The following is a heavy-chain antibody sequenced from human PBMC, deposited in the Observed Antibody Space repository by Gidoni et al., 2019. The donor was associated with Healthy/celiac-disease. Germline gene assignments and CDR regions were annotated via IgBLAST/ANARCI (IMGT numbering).Heavy chain of an antibody. Sequence: EVQLLESGGGLVQPGGSLSLSCAASGFTFSSCAMSWVRQAPGKGMGWVSAIIGSGGSTYYADSVKGRFTISRDNSKNTLYLQMNSLRAEDTAVYYCAKDGPAMAPGHAFDIWGQGTMVTVSS. CDR3: AKDGPAMAPGHAFDI. J-gene: IGHJ3*02. V-gene: IGHV3-23*01. D-gene: IGHD5-18*01. CDR2: IIGSGGST. CDR1: GFTFSSCA.